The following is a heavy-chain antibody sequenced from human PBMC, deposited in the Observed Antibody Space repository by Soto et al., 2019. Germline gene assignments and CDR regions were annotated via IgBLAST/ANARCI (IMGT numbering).Heavy chain of an antibody. D-gene: IGHD2-2*01. CDR1: GFSLSADGVG. CDR2: IYWDDDA. V-gene: IGHV2-5*02. CDR3: AHAYGGTSWPNDAFDV. J-gene: IGHJ3*01. Sequence: ITLKESGPTLVKPTQTLTLTCTFSGFSLSADGVGVGWIRQPPGKALEWLALIYWDDDARYRPSLKSRLTITKDTSENQVVPTMTNMDPVDTATYYCAHAYGGTSWPNDAFDVWGQGTVVTVSS.